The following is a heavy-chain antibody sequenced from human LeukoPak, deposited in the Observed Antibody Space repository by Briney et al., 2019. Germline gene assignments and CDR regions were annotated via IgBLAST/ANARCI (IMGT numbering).Heavy chain of an antibody. CDR2: IIPIFGTA. V-gene: IGHV1-69*05. D-gene: IGHD5-12*01. J-gene: IGHJ4*02. CDR3: AMRYSGYDNPHQTDFDY. Sequence: SVKVSCKASGGTFSSYAISWVRQAPGQGLEWMGGIIPIFGTANYAQKFQGRVTITTDESTSTAYMELSGLRSEDTAVYYCAMRYSGYDNPHQTDFDYWGQGTLVTVSS. CDR1: GGTFSSYA.